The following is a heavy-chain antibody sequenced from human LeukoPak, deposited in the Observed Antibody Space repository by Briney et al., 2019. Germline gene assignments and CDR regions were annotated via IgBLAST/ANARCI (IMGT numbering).Heavy chain of an antibody. CDR1: GFTFSNYG. J-gene: IGHJ4*02. V-gene: IGHV3-30*03. D-gene: IGHD4-23*01. Sequence: GRSLRLSCAASGFTFSNYGMHWVRQAPGKGLEWVALISYDGRNQYYPDSVKGRFTISRDNSKNTLYVQMNSLRVEDTAVYYCVLGHYGGLFDNWGQGTLVTVSS. CDR3: VLGHYGGLFDN. CDR2: ISYDGRNQ.